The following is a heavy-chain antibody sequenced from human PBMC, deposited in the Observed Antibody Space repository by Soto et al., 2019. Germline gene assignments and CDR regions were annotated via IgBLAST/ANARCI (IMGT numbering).Heavy chain of an antibody. V-gene: IGHV1-24*01. CDR3: ATTFPFPNGDPFTI. J-gene: IGHJ4*02. Sequence: GASVKVSCKVSGYTLTELSMHWVRQAPGKGLEWMGGFDPEDGETIYAQKFQGRVTMTEDTSTDTAHMELSSLRSEDTAVYYCATTFPFPNGDPFTIWGQGTLVTVSS. CDR2: FDPEDGET. CDR1: GYTLTELS. D-gene: IGHD4-17*01.